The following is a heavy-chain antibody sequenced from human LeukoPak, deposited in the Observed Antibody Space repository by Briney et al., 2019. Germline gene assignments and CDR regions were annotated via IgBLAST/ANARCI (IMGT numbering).Heavy chain of an antibody. D-gene: IGHD1-26*01. CDR3: ARRGIVGATKILDY. CDR2: INPNSGDT. Sequence: ASVKVPCKASGYTITNNYMHWVRQAPGQGLEWMGWINPNSGDTNYAQKFQGRVTMTRDTSISTAYMELSRLRSDDTAVYYCARRGIVGATKILDYWGQGTLVTVSS. J-gene: IGHJ4*02. CDR1: GYTITNNY. V-gene: IGHV1-2*02.